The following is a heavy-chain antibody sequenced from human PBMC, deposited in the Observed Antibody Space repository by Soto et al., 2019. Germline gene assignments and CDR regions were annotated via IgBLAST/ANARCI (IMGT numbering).Heavy chain of an antibody. J-gene: IGHJ4*02. Sequence: QVQLVESGGGVVQPGRSLRLSCAASGFTFSSYGMHWVRQAPGKGLEWVAVISYDGSNKYYADSVKGRFTISRDNSKNTLYLQMNSLRAEDTAVYYCAKDLAIYCGGDCPFDYWGQGTLVTVSS. CDR3: AKDLAIYCGGDCPFDY. D-gene: IGHD2-21*02. CDR2: ISYDGSNK. V-gene: IGHV3-30*18. CDR1: GFTFSSYG.